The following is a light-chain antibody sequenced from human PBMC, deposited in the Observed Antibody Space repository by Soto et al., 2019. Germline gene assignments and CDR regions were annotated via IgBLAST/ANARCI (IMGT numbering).Light chain of an antibody. CDR2: DAS. CDR1: QSVGSF. Sequence: EIVLTQSPATLSLSPGERATLSCRASQSVGSFLAWYQQKPGQAPRVLIYDASTRATGIPARFSGSGSGTDFTLTISSLEPGDFAVYYCQQRSNWFTFGPGTRWIT. J-gene: IGKJ3*01. V-gene: IGKV3-11*01. CDR3: QQRSNWFT.